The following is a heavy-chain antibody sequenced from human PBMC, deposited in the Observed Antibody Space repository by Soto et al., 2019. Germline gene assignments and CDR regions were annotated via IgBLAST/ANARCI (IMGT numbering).Heavy chain of an antibody. CDR2: ISWNSYSI. D-gene: IGHD6-13*01. V-gene: IGHV3-9*01. Sequence: EVQLVESGGGLVQPGRSLRLSCAASGFSCDDYAMHWVRQAPGKGLEWVSGISWNSYSIGYVDSVRGRFTTSRDNAKNSLYLQINSLRPEDTAHYYCPKDKSATLAEGDAFDIWGLGTMVTVSS. J-gene: IGHJ3*02. CDR3: PKDKSATLAEGDAFDI. CDR1: GFSCDDYA.